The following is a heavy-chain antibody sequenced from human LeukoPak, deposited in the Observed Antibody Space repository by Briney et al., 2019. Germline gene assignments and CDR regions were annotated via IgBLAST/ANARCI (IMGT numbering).Heavy chain of an antibody. Sequence: GGSLRLSCAASGFTVSGNYMSWVRQAPGKGLEWVSVIYSGGSTYYADSVKDRFTISRDNSKNTLYLQMKSLRAEDTAVHYCARERNLEIAVAGTIFDYWGQGTLVTVSS. V-gene: IGHV3-66*01. CDR3: ARERNLEIAVAGTIFDY. CDR1: GFTVSGNY. J-gene: IGHJ4*02. CDR2: IYSGGST. D-gene: IGHD6-19*01.